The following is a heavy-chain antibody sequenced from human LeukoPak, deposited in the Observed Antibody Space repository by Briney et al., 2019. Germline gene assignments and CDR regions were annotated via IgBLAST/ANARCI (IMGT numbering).Heavy chain of an antibody. V-gene: IGHV3-74*01. CDR2: VNSDGRST. CDR1: GFTFSTFW. CDR3: ARQAYSHSDY. Sequence: PGGSLRLTCAASGFTFSTFWMHWVRQAPGKGLVWVSRVNSDGRSTSYADSVKGRFTISRDNAKNTLSLQMNSLRAEDTAVYYCARQAYSHSDYWGQGSLVTVSS. J-gene: IGHJ4*02. D-gene: IGHD4-11*01.